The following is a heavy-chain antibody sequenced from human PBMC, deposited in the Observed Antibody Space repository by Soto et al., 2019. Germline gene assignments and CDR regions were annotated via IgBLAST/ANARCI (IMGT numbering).Heavy chain of an antibody. V-gene: IGHV3-33*01. CDR2: IWYDGSNK. Sequence: QVQLVESGGGVVQPGRSLRLSCAASGFTFSSYGMHWVRQAPGKGLEWVAVIWYDGSNKYYADSVKGRFTTSRDNSKNTLYLQMNSLRAEDTDVYYCARDCAGYSSGWYQRGGFDYWGQGTLVTVSS. CDR3: ARDCAGYSSGWYQRGGFDY. J-gene: IGHJ4*02. D-gene: IGHD6-19*01. CDR1: GFTFSSYG.